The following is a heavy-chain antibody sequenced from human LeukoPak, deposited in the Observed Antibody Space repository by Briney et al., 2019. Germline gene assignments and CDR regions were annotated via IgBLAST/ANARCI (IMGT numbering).Heavy chain of an antibody. D-gene: IGHD3-22*01. CDR3: AKDYYDSSGFSQLYYFDY. CDR1: GFTFSSYA. CDR2: ISGSGGST. Sequence: GGSLRLSCAASGFTFSSYAMSWVRQAPGKGLEWVSAISGSGGSTYYADSVKGRFTISRDNSKNTLYLQMNSLRAEDTAVYYCAKDYYDSSGFSQLYYFDYWGQGTLVTVSS. J-gene: IGHJ4*02. V-gene: IGHV3-23*01.